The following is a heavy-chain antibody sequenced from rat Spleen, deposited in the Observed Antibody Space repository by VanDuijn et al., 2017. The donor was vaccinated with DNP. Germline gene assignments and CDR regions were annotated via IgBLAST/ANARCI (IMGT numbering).Heavy chain of an antibody. J-gene: IGHJ2*01. CDR3: AFQLGVLDY. CDR1: GFTFSDHN. Sequence: EVQLVESGGGLVQPGRSLKLSCAASGFTFSDHNMAWVRQAPKKGLEWVATISFDGSSTYYRDSVRGRVTISRDNAKNTPYLQMNSLRSEDTATCYCAFQLGVLDYWGEGVMVTVSS. CDR2: ISFDGSST. V-gene: IGHV5-7*01. D-gene: IGHD5-1*01.